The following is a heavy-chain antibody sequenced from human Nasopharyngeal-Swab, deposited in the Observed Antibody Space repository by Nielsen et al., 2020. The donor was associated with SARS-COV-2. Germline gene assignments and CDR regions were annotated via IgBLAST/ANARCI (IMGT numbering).Heavy chain of an antibody. V-gene: IGHV3-23*01. CDR2: ISGSGGST. D-gene: IGHD4-17*01. Sequence: GESLKISCAASGFTFSSYAMSWVRQAPGKGLEWVSVISGSGGSTYYANSVEGRFTISRDNSKSTLFLQMNSLRAEDTALYYCAKGIYGDYLIDYWGQGTLVTVSS. CDR1: GFTFSSYA. CDR3: AKGIYGDYLIDY. J-gene: IGHJ4*02.